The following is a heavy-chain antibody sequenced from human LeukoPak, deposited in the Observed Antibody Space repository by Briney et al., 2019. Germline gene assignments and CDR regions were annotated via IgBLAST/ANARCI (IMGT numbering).Heavy chain of an antibody. CDR2: ISGSGGGT. CDR1: GFTFSSYA. CDR3: AKDLPHYYDSSGYSEY. V-gene: IGHV3-23*01. D-gene: IGHD3-22*01. J-gene: IGHJ4*02. Sequence: GGSLRLSCAASGFTFSSYAMSWVRQAPGKGLEWVSAISGSGGGTYYADSVKGRFTISRDNSKNTLYLQMNSLRAEDTAIYYCAKDLPHYYDSSGYSEYWGQGTLVTVSS.